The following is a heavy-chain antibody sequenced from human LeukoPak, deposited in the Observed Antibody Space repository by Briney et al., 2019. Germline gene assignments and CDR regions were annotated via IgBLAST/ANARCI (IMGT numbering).Heavy chain of an antibody. CDR3: ARDGGYHDSSGYYHSYYFDY. CDR1: GFTFGDYA. D-gene: IGHD3-22*01. Sequence: GGSLRLSCTASGFTFGDYAMSWFRQAPGKGLEWVGFIRSKAYGGTTEYAASVKGRFTISRDDSKSIAYLQMNSLKTEDTAVYYCARDGGYHDSSGYYHSYYFDYWGQGTLVTVSS. CDR2: IRSKAYGGTT. J-gene: IGHJ4*02. V-gene: IGHV3-49*03.